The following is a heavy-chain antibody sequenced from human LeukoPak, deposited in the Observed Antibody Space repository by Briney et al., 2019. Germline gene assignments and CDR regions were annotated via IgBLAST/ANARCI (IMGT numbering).Heavy chain of an antibody. Sequence: SETLSLTCNVSGDSFSRYYWNWIRQPPGKRLEWIGCIYNSGTIKYNPSLRSRAAISIDTSKDQFSLNLSSVTAADTAVYCARALSGGLRLGDPNYYMDVWGKGTTVTVSS. CDR1: GDSFSRYY. CDR3: ARALSGGLRLGDPNYYMDV. D-gene: IGHD3-16*01. J-gene: IGHJ6*03. CDR2: IYNSGTI. V-gene: IGHV4-59*12.